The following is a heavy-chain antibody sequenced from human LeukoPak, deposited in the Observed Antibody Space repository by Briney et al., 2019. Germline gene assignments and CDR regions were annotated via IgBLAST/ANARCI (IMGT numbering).Heavy chain of an antibody. Sequence: GGSLRLSCAASGFTFSSYAVHWVRQAPGKGLEWVAVISYDGSNKYYADSVKGRFTISRDNSKNTLYLQMNSLRAEDTAVYYCARGEEVGIVGPLDYWGQGTLVTVSS. CDR1: GFTFSSYA. CDR2: ISYDGSNK. CDR3: ARGEEVGIVGPLDY. V-gene: IGHV3-30-3*01. D-gene: IGHD1-26*01. J-gene: IGHJ4*02.